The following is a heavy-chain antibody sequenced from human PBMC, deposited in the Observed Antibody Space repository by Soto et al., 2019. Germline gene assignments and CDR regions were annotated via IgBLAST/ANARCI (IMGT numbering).Heavy chain of an antibody. V-gene: IGHV3-21*01. CDR3: ARRGRPFIRDYYYYMDV. J-gene: IGHJ6*03. Sequence: PGGSLRLSCAASGFTFSSYAMSWVRQAPGKELERVSAISSSSSYIYYADSVKGRFTISRDNAKNSLYLQMNSLRAEDTAVYYCARRGRPFIRDYYYYMDVWGKGTTVTVSS. CDR1: GFTFSSYA. CDR2: ISSSSSYI. D-gene: IGHD3-10*01.